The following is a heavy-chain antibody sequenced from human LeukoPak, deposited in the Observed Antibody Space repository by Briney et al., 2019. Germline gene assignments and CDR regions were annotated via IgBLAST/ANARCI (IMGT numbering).Heavy chain of an antibody. V-gene: IGHV3-66*02. Sequence: GGSLRLSCAASGFTVSSNYMSWVRQAPGEGLEWVSDIYSGGSTYYAESAKGGFTITRDNYKNTLYLQMNSLRAEDTAVYYCARATRAVPFDYWGQGTLVTVSS. CDR1: GFTVSSNY. J-gene: IGHJ4*02. D-gene: IGHD5-12*01. CDR2: IYSGGST. CDR3: ARATRAVPFDY.